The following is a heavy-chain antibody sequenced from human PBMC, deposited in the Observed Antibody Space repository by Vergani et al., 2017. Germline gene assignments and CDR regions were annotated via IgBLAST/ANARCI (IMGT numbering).Heavy chain of an antibody. D-gene: IGHD6-13*01. CDR3: AGDRGYSSSWYGWFDP. CDR1: GGTFSSYA. V-gene: IGHV1-69*13. J-gene: IGHJ5*02. CDR2: TIPIFGPA. Sequence: QVQLVQSGAEVKKPGSSVKVSCKASGGTFSSYAISWVRQAPVQGLEWMGRTIPIFGPANYAKKFQGRVTITADESTSTAYMELSSLRSEDTAVYYCAGDRGYSSSWYGWFDPWGQGTLVTVSS.